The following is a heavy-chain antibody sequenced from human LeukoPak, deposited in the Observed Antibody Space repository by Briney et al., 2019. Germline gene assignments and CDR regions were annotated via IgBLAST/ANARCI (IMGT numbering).Heavy chain of an antibody. CDR3: ATIEAVRFHY. J-gene: IGHJ4*02. D-gene: IGHD6-19*01. CDR2: IKQDGSEI. CDR1: GFTFSSHW. V-gene: IGHV3-7*01. Sequence: GGSLRLSCADSGFTFSSHWMSWVRQAPGKGLEWVANIKQDGSEIYYLDSVKGRLTISRDNAKNSLYLQMNSPRVEDTAVYYCATIEAVRFHYWGQGTLVTVSS.